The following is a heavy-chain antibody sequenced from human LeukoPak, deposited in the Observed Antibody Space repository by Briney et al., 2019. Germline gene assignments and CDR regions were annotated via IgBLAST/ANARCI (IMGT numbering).Heavy chain of an antibody. CDR2: IYSSGST. V-gene: IGHV4-59*08. D-gene: IGHD1-7*01. Sequence: PSETLSLTCTVSGGSIIGFYWSWIRQPPGKGLEWIGYIYSSGSTNYNPSLKSRVTISVDTSKNQFSLKLNSVTAADTAVYFCARHPSRGVVGTGFDIWGQGTMVTVSS. CDR3: ARHPSRGVVGTGFDI. J-gene: IGHJ3*02. CDR1: GGSIIGFY.